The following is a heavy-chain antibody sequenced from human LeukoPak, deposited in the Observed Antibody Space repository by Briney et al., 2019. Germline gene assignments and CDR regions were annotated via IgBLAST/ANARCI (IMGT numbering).Heavy chain of an antibody. Sequence: ASVKVSCKASGYTLTSYGISWVRQAPGQGLEWMGWISAYNGNTNYAQKLQGRVTMTTDTSTSTAYMELRSLRSDDTAVYYCARKYCSSTSCWFDPWGQGTLVTVSS. D-gene: IGHD2-2*01. V-gene: IGHV1-18*01. CDR1: GYTLTSYG. CDR3: ARKYCSSTSCWFDP. CDR2: ISAYNGNT. J-gene: IGHJ5*02.